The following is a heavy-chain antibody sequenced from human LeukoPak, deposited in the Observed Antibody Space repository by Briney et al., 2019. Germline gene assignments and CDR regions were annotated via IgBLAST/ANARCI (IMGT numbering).Heavy chain of an antibody. V-gene: IGHV3-53*01. J-gene: IGHJ4*02. D-gene: IGHD3-22*01. CDR1: GFTVSSNY. CDR2: IYSGGST. CDR3: ARAHTYYYDSSGYPTSLFDY. Sequence: GSLRLSCAASGFTVSSNYMSWVRQAPGKGLEWVSVIYSGGSTYYADSVKGRFTISRDNSKNTLYLQMNSLRAEDTAVYYCARAHTYYYDSSGYPTSLFDYWGQGTLVTVSS.